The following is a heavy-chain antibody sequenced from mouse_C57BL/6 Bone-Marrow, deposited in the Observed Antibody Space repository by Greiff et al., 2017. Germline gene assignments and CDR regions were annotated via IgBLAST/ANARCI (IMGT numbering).Heavy chain of an antibody. V-gene: IGHV1-66*01. CDR1: GYSFTSYY. CDR3: ARRKYYGSSRGFDY. J-gene: IGHJ2*01. CDR2: IYPGSGNT. Sequence: QVQLQQSGPELVKPGASVKISCKASGYSFTSYYIHWVKQRPGQGLEWIGWIYPGSGNTKYNEKFKGKATLTADTSSSTAYMQLSSLTSEDSAVYYCARRKYYGSSRGFDYWGQGTTLTVSS. D-gene: IGHD1-1*01.